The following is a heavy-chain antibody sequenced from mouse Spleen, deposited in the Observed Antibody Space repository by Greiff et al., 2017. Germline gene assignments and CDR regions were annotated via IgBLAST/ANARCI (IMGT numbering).Heavy chain of an antibody. CDR2: IYPGSGNT. Sequence: QVQLQQSGPELVKPGASVKISCKASGYSFTSYYIHWVKQRPGQGLEWIGWIYPGSGNTKYNEKFKGKATLTADTSSSTAYMQLSSLTSEDSAVYYCARREDYDYDWFAYWGQGTLVTVSA. CDR3: ARREDYDYDWFAY. D-gene: IGHD2-4*01. J-gene: IGHJ3*01. V-gene: IGHV1-66*01. CDR1: GYSFTSYY.